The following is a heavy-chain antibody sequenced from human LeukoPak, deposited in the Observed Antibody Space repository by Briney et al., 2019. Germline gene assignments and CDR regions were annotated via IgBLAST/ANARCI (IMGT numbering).Heavy chain of an antibody. CDR2: IYYSGST. D-gene: IGHD1-26*01. CDR1: GGSISSGGYY. J-gene: IGHJ1*01. V-gene: IGHV4-31*03. Sequence: PSETLSLTCTVSGGSISSGGYYWSWIRQHPGKGLEWIGYIYYSGSTYYNPSLKSRVTISVDTSKNQFSLKLSSVTAADTAVYYCARGSSGSYSAEYFQHWGQGTLVTVSS. CDR3: ARGSSGSYSAEYFQH.